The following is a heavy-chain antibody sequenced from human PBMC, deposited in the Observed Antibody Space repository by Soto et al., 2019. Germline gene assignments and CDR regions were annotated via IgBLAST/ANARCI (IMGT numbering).Heavy chain of an antibody. Sequence: ASVKVSCKASGYTFTSYGISWVRQAPGQGLEWMGWISAYNGNTNYAQKLQGRVTMTTDTSTSTAYMELRSLRSDDTAVYYCVITGRQWLNLDYWGQGTLVTVSS. CDR2: ISAYNGNT. J-gene: IGHJ4*02. V-gene: IGHV1-18*04. CDR1: GYTFTSYG. D-gene: IGHD6-19*01. CDR3: VITGRQWLNLDY.